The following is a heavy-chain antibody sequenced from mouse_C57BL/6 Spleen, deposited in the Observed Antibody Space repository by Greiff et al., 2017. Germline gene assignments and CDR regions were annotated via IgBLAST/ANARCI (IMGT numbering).Heavy chain of an antibody. CDR1: GFSLSTSNMG. J-gene: IGHJ4*01. V-gene: IGHV8-5*01. D-gene: IGHD3-3*01. CDR3: AQMGLAY. Sequence: QVTLKVSGPGILPPSQTLSLTCSFSGFSLSTSNMGIGWIRQPSGKGLEWLAHICWNDDKYYNPPLKSRLTISKDTFNKQVVLKINSVDTADTATYYCAQMGLAYWGQGTSVTVSS. CDR2: ICWNDDK.